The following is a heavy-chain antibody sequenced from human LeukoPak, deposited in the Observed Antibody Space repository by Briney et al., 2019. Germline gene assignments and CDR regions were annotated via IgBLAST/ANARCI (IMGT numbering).Heavy chain of an antibody. CDR1: GFTFSSYS. CDR2: ISSSSSYI. Sequence: GGSLRLSCAASGFTFSSYSMNWVRPALGKGLQWVSYISSSSSYIYYENSVKGRFTISRDNAKNSLYLQTSSLRAEDTDVYYCARGDITIFGVVSFDYWGQGTLVTVSS. D-gene: IGHD3-3*01. CDR3: ARGDITIFGVVSFDY. J-gene: IGHJ4*02. V-gene: IGHV3-21*01.